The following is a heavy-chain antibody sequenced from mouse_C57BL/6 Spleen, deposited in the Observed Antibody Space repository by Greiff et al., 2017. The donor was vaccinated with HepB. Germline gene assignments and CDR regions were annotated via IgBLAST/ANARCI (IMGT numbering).Heavy chain of an antibody. J-gene: IGHJ1*03. Sequence: EVKLVESGGGLVQSGRSLRLSCATSGFTFSDFYMEWVRQAPGKGLEWIAASRNKANDYTTEYSASVKGRFIVSRDTSQSILFLQMNALRAEDTAIYYCARDSLRGYFDVWGTGTTVTVSS. CDR3: ARDSLRGYFDV. V-gene: IGHV7-1*01. CDR2: SRNKANDYTT. CDR1: GFTFSDFY.